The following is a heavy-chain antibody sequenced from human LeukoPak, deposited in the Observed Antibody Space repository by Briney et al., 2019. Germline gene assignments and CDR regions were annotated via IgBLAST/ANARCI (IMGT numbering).Heavy chain of an antibody. Sequence: GGPLRLSCTASGYTFSSYWMHWVRQAPGKGLVWVSRINSDGGSTSYADSVKGRFTISRDNAKNTLYLQMNSLRAEDTAVYYCARRIQGMAPYYFDYWGQGTLVTVSS. J-gene: IGHJ4*02. CDR3: ARRIQGMAPYYFDY. V-gene: IGHV3-74*01. D-gene: IGHD5-24*01. CDR2: INSDGGST. CDR1: GYTFSSYW.